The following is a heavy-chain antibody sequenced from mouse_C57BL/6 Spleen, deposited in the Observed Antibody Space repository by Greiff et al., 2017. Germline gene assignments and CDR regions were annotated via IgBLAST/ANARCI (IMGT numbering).Heavy chain of an antibody. D-gene: IGHD1-1*01. Sequence: EVKLVESGPGLVKPSQSLSLTCSVTGYSITSGYYWNWIRQFPGNKLEWMGYISYDGSNNYNPSLKNRISITRDTSKNQFFLKLNSVTTEDTATYYCASVEGEEDYGSRYFDVWGTGTTVTVSS. CDR1: GYSITSGYY. CDR3: ASVEGEEDYGSRYFDV. J-gene: IGHJ1*03. CDR2: ISYDGSN. V-gene: IGHV3-6*01.